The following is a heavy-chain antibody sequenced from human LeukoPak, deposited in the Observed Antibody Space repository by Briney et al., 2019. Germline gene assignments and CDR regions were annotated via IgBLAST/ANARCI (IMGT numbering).Heavy chain of an antibody. CDR1: GFTFSSNV. V-gene: IGHV3-23*01. J-gene: IGHJ3*02. D-gene: IGHD5-24*01. Sequence: GGSLRLSCVASGFTFSSNVLNWVRQAPGKGLEWVSVTGTYGRTQYADSVKGRFTISRDSSKNTLYLQINSLRVEDTAVYYCARGMDGYGPDAFDIWGQGTMVTVSS. CDR2: TGTYGRT. CDR3: ARGMDGYGPDAFDI.